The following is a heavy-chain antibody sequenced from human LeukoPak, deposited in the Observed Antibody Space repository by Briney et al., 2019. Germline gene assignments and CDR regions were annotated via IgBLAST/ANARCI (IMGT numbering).Heavy chain of an antibody. J-gene: IGHJ3*02. CDR2: IWNDGSNK. CDR1: GFMFSVYG. D-gene: IGHD6-13*01. V-gene: IGHV3-33*06. Sequence: PGGSLRLSCVASGFMFSVYGMHWVRQAPGKGLEWVAVIWNDGSNKYYADSVKGRFTISRDNSKNTLYLQMNSLRAEDTAVYYCAKVGSSSWDDAFDIWGQGTMVTVSS. CDR3: AKVGSSSWDDAFDI.